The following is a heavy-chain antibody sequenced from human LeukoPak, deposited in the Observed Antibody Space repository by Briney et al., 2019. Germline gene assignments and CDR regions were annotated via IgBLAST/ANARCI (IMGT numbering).Heavy chain of an antibody. Sequence: SQTLSLTCAVSGGSISSGGYSWSWIRQPPGKGLEWIGYIYHSGSTYYNPSLKSRVTMSVDTSKNQISLKLSSVTAADTAVYYCARGPLLPYFYYYMDVWGKGTTVTVSS. J-gene: IGHJ6*03. V-gene: IGHV4-30-2*01. CDR1: GGSISSGGYS. CDR3: ARGPLLPYFYYYMDV. CDR2: IYHSGST.